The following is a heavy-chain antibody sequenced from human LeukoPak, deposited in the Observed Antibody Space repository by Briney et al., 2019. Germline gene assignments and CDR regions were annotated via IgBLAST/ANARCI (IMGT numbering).Heavy chain of an antibody. CDR3: ARGTIYGLDAFDI. Sequence: PGGSLRLSCAVSGFTFSNYWMHWVRQAPGKGLVRVSRINTDGSSTNYADSVKGRFTISRDNAKNTLYLQMNSLRAEDTAVYYCARGTIYGLDAFDIWGQGTMVTVSS. D-gene: IGHD3-3*01. J-gene: IGHJ3*02. CDR1: GFTFSNYW. CDR2: INTDGSST. V-gene: IGHV3-74*01.